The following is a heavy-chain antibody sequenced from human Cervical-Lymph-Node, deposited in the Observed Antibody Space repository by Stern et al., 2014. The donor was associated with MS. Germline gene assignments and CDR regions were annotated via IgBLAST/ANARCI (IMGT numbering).Heavy chain of an antibody. CDR2: INANTGAP. J-gene: IGHJ5*02. CDR3: ARDMSDFWSDYGHNWFDP. D-gene: IGHD3-3*01. CDR1: GYTFNKYL. V-gene: IGHV7-4-1*02. Sequence: QVQLVQSGSELKKPGASVNVSCKASGYTFNKYLINWVRQAPGQGLEWMGWINANTGAPIYARGFAGRFVFSLDTSVNTAYLQISRLETEDTAVYYCARDMSDFWSDYGHNWFDPWGQGTLVIVSS.